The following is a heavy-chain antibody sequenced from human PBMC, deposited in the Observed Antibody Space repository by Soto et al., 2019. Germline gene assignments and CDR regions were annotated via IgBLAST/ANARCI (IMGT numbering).Heavy chain of an antibody. CDR3: ARDQYSSSPGGSDH. CDR2: ISSSSSYI. V-gene: IGHV3-21*01. CDR1: GFTFSSYG. Sequence: GGSLRLSCAASGFTFSSYGMNWVRQAPGKGLEWVSSISSSSSYIYYADSVEGRFTISRDNAKNSLYLQMNSLRAEDTAVYYCARDQYSSSPGGSDHWGQGTPVTVS. D-gene: IGHD6-6*01. J-gene: IGHJ4*02.